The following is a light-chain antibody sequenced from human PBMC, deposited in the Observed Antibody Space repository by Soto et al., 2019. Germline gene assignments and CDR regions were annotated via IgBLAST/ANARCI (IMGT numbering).Light chain of an antibody. J-gene: IGLJ3*02. CDR2: EVN. CDR3: SSYTSRSTWV. Sequence: QSVLTQPASVSGSPGQSITISCTGTNSDVGGYNYVSWYQQHPGKAPKLMIYEVNNRPSGVSNRFSGSKSDNTASLTISGLQAEDEGDYFCSSYTSRSTWVFGGGTKVTVL. CDR1: NSDVGGYNY. V-gene: IGLV2-14*01.